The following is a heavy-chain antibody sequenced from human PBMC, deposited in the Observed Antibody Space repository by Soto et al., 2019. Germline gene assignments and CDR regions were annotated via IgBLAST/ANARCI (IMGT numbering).Heavy chain of an antibody. V-gene: IGHV1-3*01. CDR1: GYTFTSYA. CDR2: INAGNGNT. Sequence: ASVKVSCKASGYTFTSYAMHWVRQAPGQRLEWMGWINAGNGNTKYSQKFQGRVTITRDTSASTAYMELSSLRSEDTAVYCCARALCISTSCYYTFDPWGQGTLVTVSS. J-gene: IGHJ5*02. D-gene: IGHD2-2*01. CDR3: ARALCISTSCYYTFDP.